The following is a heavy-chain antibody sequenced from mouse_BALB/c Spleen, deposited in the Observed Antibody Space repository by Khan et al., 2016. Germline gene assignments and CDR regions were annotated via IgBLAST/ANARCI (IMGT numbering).Heavy chain of an antibody. V-gene: IGHV14-3*02. CDR1: GFNIKDTY. J-gene: IGHJ3*01. D-gene: IGHD2-4*01. Sequence: VQLQQSGAELVKPGASVKLSCTASGFNIKDTYMHWVKQRPEQGLEWIGRIDPANGNTKYDPKFQGKATITADTSSNTAYLQLSSLTSEDTAVYSCAGPAYDYVVGFAYWGQGTLVTVSA. CDR2: IDPANGNT. CDR3: AGPAYDYVVGFAY.